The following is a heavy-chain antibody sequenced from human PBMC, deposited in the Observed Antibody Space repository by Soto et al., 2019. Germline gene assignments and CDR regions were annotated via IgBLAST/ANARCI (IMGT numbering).Heavy chain of an antibody. V-gene: IGHV3-23*01. CDR1: GFTFSSYA. CDR3: AKGRRGGITIFGVVTSFDY. CDR2: ISGSGGST. Sequence: EVQLLESGGGLVQPGGYLRLSCAASGFTFSSYAMSWVRQAPGKGLEWVSAISGSGGSTYYADSVKGRFTISRDNSKNTLYLQMNSLRAEDTAVYYCAKGRRGGITIFGVVTSFDYWGQGTLVTVSS. J-gene: IGHJ4*02. D-gene: IGHD3-3*01.